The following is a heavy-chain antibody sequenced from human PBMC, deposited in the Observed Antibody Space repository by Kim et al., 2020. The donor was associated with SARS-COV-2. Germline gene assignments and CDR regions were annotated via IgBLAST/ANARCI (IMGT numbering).Heavy chain of an antibody. V-gene: IGHV5-10-1*01. D-gene: IGHD5-12*01. CDR2: IDPSDSYT. CDR1: GYSFTSYW. Sequence: GESLKISCKGSGYSFTSYWISWVRQMPGKGLEWMGRIDPSDSYTNYSPSFQGHVTISADKSISTAYLQWSSLKASDTAMYYCARLGVEMATIKVGGRDYWGQGTLVTVSS. CDR3: ARLGVEMATIKVGGRDY. J-gene: IGHJ4*02.